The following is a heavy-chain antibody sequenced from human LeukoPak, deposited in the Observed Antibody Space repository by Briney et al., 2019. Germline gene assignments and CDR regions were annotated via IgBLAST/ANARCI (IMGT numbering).Heavy chain of an antibody. CDR3: VRSRSWWYYSDY. Sequence: PGGSLRLSCAASGFTFSNYAMNWVRQAPGKGLEWVSTISTRGDTTYYGDTVKGRFIISRDSFKDTLYLQMNSLRAEDTAVYYCVRSRSWWYYSDYWGQGALVTVSS. J-gene: IGHJ4*02. CDR2: ISTRGDTT. V-gene: IGHV3-23*01. D-gene: IGHD6-13*01. CDR1: GFTFSNYA.